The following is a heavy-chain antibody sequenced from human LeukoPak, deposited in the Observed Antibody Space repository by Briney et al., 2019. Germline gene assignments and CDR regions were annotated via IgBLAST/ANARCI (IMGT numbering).Heavy chain of an antibody. CDR3: ARKGVGYGDHYLDL. Sequence: PGGSLRLSCAASGFTVSSNYISWVRQAPGKGLEWVSVIYSGGNTYYADSVKGRFIISRDNSKNTVYLQMDSLRAEDTAVYYCARKGVGYGDHYLDLWGQGTLVTVAS. CDR2: IYSGGNT. V-gene: IGHV3-66*01. CDR1: GFTVSSNY. D-gene: IGHD4-17*01. J-gene: IGHJ4*02.